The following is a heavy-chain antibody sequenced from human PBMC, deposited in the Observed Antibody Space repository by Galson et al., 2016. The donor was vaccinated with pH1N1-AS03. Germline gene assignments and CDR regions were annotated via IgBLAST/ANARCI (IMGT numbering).Heavy chain of an antibody. CDR1: GFTFSSHG. D-gene: IGHD3-16*02. CDR3: ARDRHYYDYIWGTYRYDWYFDL. Sequence: SLRLSCAASGFTFSSHGMHWVRQTQGNGLEWVAVIWHDGREKYYAASVKGRFTISRDNSKNTLYLQMNSLRAEDTAVYYCARDRHYYDYIWGTYRYDWYFDLWGRGTLVTVSS. V-gene: IGHV3-33*01. CDR2: IWHDGREK. J-gene: IGHJ2*01.